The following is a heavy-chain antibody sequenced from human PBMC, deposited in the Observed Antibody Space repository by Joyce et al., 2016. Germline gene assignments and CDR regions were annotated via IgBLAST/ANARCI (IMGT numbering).Heavy chain of an antibody. CDR3: ARGRGNWKSPYYFDY. D-gene: IGHD1-20*01. J-gene: IGHJ4*02. Sequence: QVQLVQSGAEVKKPGASVKVSCKASGYTFTANYMHWVRQAPGQGLEWRGWINTNGGGTNDAQKFQGWLTMTRDTSSSTAYMELSRLRSDDTAVYYCARGRGNWKSPYYFDYWGQGTLVTVSS. V-gene: IGHV1-2*04. CDR1: GYTFTANY. CDR2: INTNGGGT.